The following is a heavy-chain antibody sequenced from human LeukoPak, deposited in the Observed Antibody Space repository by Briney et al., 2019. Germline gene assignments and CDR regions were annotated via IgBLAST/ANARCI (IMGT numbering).Heavy chain of an antibody. CDR2: IKSKVDGGTT. CDR3: STGGYYEDY. Sequence: PGGSLRLSCAGSGFTFSNAWMNWVRQAPGKGLEWVGRIKSKVDGGTTDYAAPVQGRFTISRDDPKNTVYLQMNSLKTEDTAVYYCSTGGYYEDYWGQGTLVTVSS. D-gene: IGHD3-22*01. J-gene: IGHJ4*02. V-gene: IGHV3-15*01. CDR1: GFTFSNAW.